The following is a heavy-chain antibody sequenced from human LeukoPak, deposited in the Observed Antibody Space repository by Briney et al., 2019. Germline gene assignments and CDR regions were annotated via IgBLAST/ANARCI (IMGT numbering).Heavy chain of an antibody. CDR3: ATTGFSLGGSYFDY. CDR2: INAGNGNT. V-gene: IGHV1-3*01. Sequence: ASVTVSCTASGYTFTSYAMHWVRQAPGQRLEWMGWINAGNGNTKYSQKFQGRVTMTEDTSTDTAYMELSSLRSEDTAVYYCATTGFSLGGSYFDYWGQGALVTVSS. CDR1: GYTFTSYA. J-gene: IGHJ4*02. D-gene: IGHD1-26*01.